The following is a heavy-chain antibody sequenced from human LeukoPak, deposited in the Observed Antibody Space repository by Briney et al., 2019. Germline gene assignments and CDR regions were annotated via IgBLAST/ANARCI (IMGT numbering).Heavy chain of an antibody. Sequence: GGSLRLSCAASGFTFSSYSMNWVRQAPGKGLEWVSSISSSSSYIYYADSVKGRFTISRDNAKNSLYLQMNSLRAEDTAVYYCARGGLGRSSREDYWGQGTLVTVSS. V-gene: IGHV3-21*01. D-gene: IGHD2-2*01. J-gene: IGHJ4*02. CDR3: ARGGLGRSSREDY. CDR2: ISSSSSYI. CDR1: GFTFSSYS.